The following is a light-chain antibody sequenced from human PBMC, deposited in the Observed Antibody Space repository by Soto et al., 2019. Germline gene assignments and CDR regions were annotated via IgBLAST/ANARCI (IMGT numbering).Light chain of an antibody. CDR1: ISDVGGYND. Sequence: QSVLTQPSSVSGSPGQSITISCTGTISDVGGYNDVSWYQQHPGKAPKLMIYEVTNRPSGVSNRFSGSKSGNTASLTISGLRAEDEADYYCSSYTSSTPIYVFGTGTKVTVL. CDR3: SSYTSSTPIYV. V-gene: IGLV2-14*01. CDR2: EVT. J-gene: IGLJ1*01.